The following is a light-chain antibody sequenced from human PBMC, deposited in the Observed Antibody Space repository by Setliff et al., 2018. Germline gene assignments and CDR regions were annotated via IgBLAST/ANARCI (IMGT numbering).Light chain of an antibody. CDR2: AAS. J-gene: IGKJ2*01. Sequence: DVQMTQSPSTLSASVGDRVTITCRASQSINSWLAWYQLKAGKAPKLLIYAASSVQSGVPSRFSGSGSGTDFSLTISSLQPDDFATYYCQQYDFYPYTFGQGTKVDIK. V-gene: IGKV1-5*01. CDR1: QSINSW. CDR3: QQYDFYPYT.